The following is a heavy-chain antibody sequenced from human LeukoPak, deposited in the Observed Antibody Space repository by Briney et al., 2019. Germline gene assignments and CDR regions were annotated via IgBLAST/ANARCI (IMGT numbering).Heavy chain of an antibody. CDR2: ISWNSGSI. Sequence: PGGSLRLSCAASGFTFDDYAMHWVRQAPGKGLEWVSGISWNSGSIGYADSVKGRFTISRDNAKNSLYLQMNSLRAEDMALYYCAKDMYSSSWAFFDYWGQGTLVTVSS. D-gene: IGHD6-13*01. V-gene: IGHV3-9*03. CDR1: GFTFDDYA. J-gene: IGHJ4*02. CDR3: AKDMYSSSWAFFDY.